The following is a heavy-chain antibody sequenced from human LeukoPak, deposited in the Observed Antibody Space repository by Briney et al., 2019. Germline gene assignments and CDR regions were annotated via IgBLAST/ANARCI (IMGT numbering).Heavy chain of an antibody. D-gene: IGHD3-22*01. J-gene: IGHJ4*02. CDR3: ARSVFGYYYGSSGYY. CDR1: GFTFSRYS. Sequence: GGSLRLSCAASGFTFSRYSMNWVRQAPGKGLEWVSSISSSSSYIYYADSVKGRFTISRDNAKNSLYLQMNSLRAEDTAVYYCARSVFGYYYGSSGYYWGQGTLVTVSS. CDR2: ISSSSSYI. V-gene: IGHV3-21*01.